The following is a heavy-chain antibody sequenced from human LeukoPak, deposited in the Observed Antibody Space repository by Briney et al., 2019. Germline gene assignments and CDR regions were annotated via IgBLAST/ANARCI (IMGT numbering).Heavy chain of an antibody. D-gene: IGHD3-22*01. CDR2: INPSGGST. CDR3: ARDRGYDYYDSSGYYPKDYFDY. J-gene: IGHJ4*02. Sequence: ASVKVSCKASGYTFTSYYMHWVRQAPGQGLEWMGIINPSGGSTSYAQMFQGRVTMTRDTSTSTVYMELSSLRSEDTAVYCCARDRGYDYYDSSGYYPKDYFDYWGQGTLVTVSS. V-gene: IGHV1-46*03. CDR1: GYTFTSYY.